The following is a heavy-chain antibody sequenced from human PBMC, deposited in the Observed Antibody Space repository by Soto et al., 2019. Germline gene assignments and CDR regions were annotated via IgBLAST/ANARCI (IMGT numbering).Heavy chain of an antibody. Sequence: SETLSLTCAVSGDSISSDKWWSWIRQPPGKGLQWIGEIYHSGSTKYNPSLKSRVIISVDKSKNQFSLKLSSVTDADTAVYYYARGETQHQRDYWGQGTLVTVSS. J-gene: IGHJ4*02. D-gene: IGHD6-25*01. CDR2: IYHSGST. CDR3: ARGETQHQRDY. CDR1: GDSISSDKW. V-gene: IGHV4-4*02.